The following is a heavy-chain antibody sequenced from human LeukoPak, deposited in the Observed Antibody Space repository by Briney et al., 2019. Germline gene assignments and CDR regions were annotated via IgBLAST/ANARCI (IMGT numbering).Heavy chain of an antibody. CDR1: GFTFSDYY. Sequence: GGSLRLSCAASGFTFSDYYMSWIRQAPGKGLEWVSYIRSSGNTIYYADSVKGRFTISRDNAKSSLYLQMNSLRAEDTAVYYCARVDCSSTSCYEFDYWGQGTLVTVSS. J-gene: IGHJ4*02. CDR2: IRSSGNTI. V-gene: IGHV3-11*04. D-gene: IGHD2-2*01. CDR3: ARVDCSSTSCYEFDY.